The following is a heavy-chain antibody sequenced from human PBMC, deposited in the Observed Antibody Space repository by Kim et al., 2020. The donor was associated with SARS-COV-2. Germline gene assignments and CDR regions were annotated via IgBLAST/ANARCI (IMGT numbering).Heavy chain of an antibody. CDR2: INAGSGNT. V-gene: IGHV1-3*01. Sequence: ASLKVSCKASGYTFSNYAMHWVRQAPGQRLEWMGWINAGSGNTEYSQKFQGRLIITRDTSASTAYMELSSLRSEDTAVYYCARGGAVLRFLEWLSSYFDYWGQGTLVPVSS. D-gene: IGHD3-3*01. CDR1: GYTFSNYA. CDR3: ARGGAVLRFLEWLSSYFDY. J-gene: IGHJ4*02.